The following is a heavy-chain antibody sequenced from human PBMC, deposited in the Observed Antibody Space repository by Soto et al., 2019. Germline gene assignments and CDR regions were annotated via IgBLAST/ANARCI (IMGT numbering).Heavy chain of an antibody. V-gene: IGHV1-18*01. D-gene: IGHD1-1*01. Sequence: QVHLVQSGAEVKKPGASVKVSCKASGYTFTSYGITWVRQAAGQGLEWMGWMSAHNGNTDCAQKLQGRVIVTRDTSTSTAYMELRSLRSDDTAVYYCARGRYGDYWGQGALVTVSS. CDR3: ARGRYGDY. J-gene: IGHJ4*02. CDR2: MSAHNGNT. CDR1: GYTFTSYG.